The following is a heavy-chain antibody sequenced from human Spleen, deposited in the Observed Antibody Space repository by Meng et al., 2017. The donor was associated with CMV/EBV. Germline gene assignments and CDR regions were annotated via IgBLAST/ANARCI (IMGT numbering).Heavy chain of an antibody. CDR1: GYTFTGYY. V-gene: IGHV1-2*02. D-gene: IGHD1-20*01. CDR2: INPNSGGT. J-gene: IGHJ3*02. CDR3: ARGLTGAGDAFDI. Sequence: ASVKVSCKASGYTFTGYYMHWVRQAPGQGLEWMGWINPNSGGTNYAQKFQGRVTITADKSTSTAYMELSSLRSEDTAVYYCARGLTGAGDAFDIWGQGTMVTVSS.